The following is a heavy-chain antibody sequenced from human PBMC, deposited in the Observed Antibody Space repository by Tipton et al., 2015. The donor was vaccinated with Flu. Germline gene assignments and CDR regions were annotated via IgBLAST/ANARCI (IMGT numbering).Heavy chain of an antibody. D-gene: IGHD2-15*01. Sequence: GSLRLSCAASGFTFSSYEMNWVRQAPGKGLEWVSYISSSGSTIYYADSVKGRFTISRDNAKNSLYLQMNSLRAEDTAVYYCARDEDIGGMDVWGQGTTVTVSS. CDR3: ARDEDIGGMDV. CDR2: ISSSGSTI. J-gene: IGHJ6*02. CDR1: GFTFSSYE. V-gene: IGHV3-48*03.